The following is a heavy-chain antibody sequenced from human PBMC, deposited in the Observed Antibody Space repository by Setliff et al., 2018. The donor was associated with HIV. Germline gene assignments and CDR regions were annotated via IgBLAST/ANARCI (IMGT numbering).Heavy chain of an antibody. CDR1: GGTFSSYA. CDR3: AREQHLGRYFDY. Sequence: ASVTVSCKASGGTFSSYAISWVRQAPGQGLEWMGGIIPIFGTANYAQKFQGRVTITADESTSTAYMELSSLRSEDTAVYYCAREQHLGRYFDYWGQGTLVTVSS. V-gene: IGHV1-69*13. D-gene: IGHD6-13*01. J-gene: IGHJ4*02. CDR2: IIPIFGTA.